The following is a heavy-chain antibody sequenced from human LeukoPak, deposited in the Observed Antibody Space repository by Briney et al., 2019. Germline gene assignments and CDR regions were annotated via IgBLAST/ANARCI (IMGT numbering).Heavy chain of an antibody. V-gene: IGHV1-8*01. CDR1: GYTFTSYD. J-gene: IGHJ3*02. CDR2: MNPNSGNT. Sequence: ASVKVSCKASGYTFTSYDINWVRQATGQGLEWMGWMNPNSGNTGYAQKFQGRVTMTRNTSISTAYMELSSLRADDTAVYYCAGDEGWTFDIWGQGTKVTVSS. D-gene: IGHD5-24*01. CDR3: AGDEGWTFDI.